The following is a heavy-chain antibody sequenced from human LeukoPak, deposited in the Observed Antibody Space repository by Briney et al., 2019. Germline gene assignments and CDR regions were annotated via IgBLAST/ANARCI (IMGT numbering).Heavy chain of an antibody. D-gene: IGHD2-15*01. CDR2: ISAYNGNT. V-gene: IGHV1-18*01. CDR1: GYTFTSYG. J-gene: IGHJ3*02. Sequence: ASVKVSCKASGYTFTSYGISWVRQAPGQGLEWMGWISAYNGNTNYAQKLQGRVTMTTDTSTSTAYMELRSLRSDDTAVYYCARYCSGGSCYRGPAFDIWGQGTMVTVSS. CDR3: ARYCSGGSCYRGPAFDI.